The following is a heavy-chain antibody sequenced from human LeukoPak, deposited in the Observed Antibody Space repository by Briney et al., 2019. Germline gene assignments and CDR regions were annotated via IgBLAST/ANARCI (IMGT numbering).Heavy chain of an antibody. Sequence: GGSLRLSCAASGFTFSSYAMSWVRQAPGKGLEWVSAISGSGGSTYYADSVKGRFTISRDNSKNTLYLQMNSLRAEDTAVYYCAKDPDIVVLPAAIWFDPWAREPWSPSPQ. CDR3: AKDPDIVVLPAAIWFDP. CDR2: ISGSGGST. CDR1: GFTFSSYA. D-gene: IGHD2-2*01. V-gene: IGHV3-23*01. J-gene: IGHJ5*02.